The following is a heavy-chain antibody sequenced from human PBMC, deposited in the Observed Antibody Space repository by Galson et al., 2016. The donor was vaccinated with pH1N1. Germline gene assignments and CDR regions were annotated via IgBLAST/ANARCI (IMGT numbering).Heavy chain of an antibody. Sequence: TLSLTCTVSGGSISSGGYYWSWIRQHPGRGLEWIGYIFYSGSTYYNPSLKSRVTISVDTSKNQFSLELSSVTAADTAVYYWARGVSVAGTPRLDSWGQGTLVTVSS. J-gene: IGHJ5*01. CDR2: IFYSGST. V-gene: IGHV4-31*03. D-gene: IGHD6-19*01. CDR3: ARGVSVAGTPRLDS. CDR1: GGSISSGGYY.